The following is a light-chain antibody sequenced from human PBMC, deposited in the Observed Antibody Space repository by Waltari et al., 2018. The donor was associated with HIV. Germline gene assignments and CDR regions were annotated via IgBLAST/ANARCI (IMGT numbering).Light chain of an antibody. CDR3: VSYTEKDTFLL. J-gene: IGLJ2*01. Sequence: QSALTQPPSAPGSPGQSVAISCTGSSNDIGTYNFVSWYQHHPGKAPKLLIYDVTRRPPGIPDRFSGTKSGYTASLTVSDLQVEDEADYYCVSYTEKDTFLLFGGGTKLAV. CDR2: DVT. V-gene: IGLV2-8*01. CDR1: SNDIGTYNF.